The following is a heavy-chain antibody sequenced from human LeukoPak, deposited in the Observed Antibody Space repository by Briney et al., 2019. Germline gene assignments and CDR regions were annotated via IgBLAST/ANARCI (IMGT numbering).Heavy chain of an antibody. CDR2: IYYSGST. V-gene: IGHV4-39*01. J-gene: IGHJ4*02. CDR1: GGSISSSGYY. Sequence: PSETLSLTCTVSGGSISSSGYYWGGIRQHPGKGLEWIGSIYYSGSTYDNPSLKSRVTISVDTSKNQFSLRLSSVTAADTAVYYCARSTYYDLDYWGQGSLVTVSS. CDR3: ARSTYYDLDY. D-gene: IGHD3-22*01.